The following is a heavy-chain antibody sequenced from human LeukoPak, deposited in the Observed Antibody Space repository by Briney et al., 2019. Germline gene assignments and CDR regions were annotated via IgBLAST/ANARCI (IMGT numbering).Heavy chain of an antibody. D-gene: IGHD4-17*01. V-gene: IGHV1-2*02. J-gene: IGHJ6*02. CDR3: ARDQGTTSGYYYYYGMDV. CDR2: INPNSGGT. CDR1: GYTSTGYY. Sequence: EASVKVSCKASGYTSTGYYMHWVRQAPGQGLEWMGWINPNSGGTNYAQKFQGRVTMTRDTSISTAYMELSRLRSDDTAVYYCARDQGTTSGYYYYYGMDVWGQGTTVTVSS.